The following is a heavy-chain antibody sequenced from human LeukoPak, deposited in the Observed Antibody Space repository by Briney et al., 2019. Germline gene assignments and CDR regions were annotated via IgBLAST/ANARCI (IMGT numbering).Heavy chain of an antibody. CDR3: ARAPTYYDILTGYYSHDAFDI. V-gene: IGHV1-18*01. CDR1: GYTFTSYG. Sequence: GASVKVSCKASGYTFTSYGISWVRQAPGQGLEWMGWISAYNGNTNYAQKLQGRVTMTTDTSTSTAYMELRSLRSDDTAVYYCARAPTYYDILTGYYSHDAFDIWGQGTMVTVSS. CDR2: ISAYNGNT. J-gene: IGHJ3*02. D-gene: IGHD3-9*01.